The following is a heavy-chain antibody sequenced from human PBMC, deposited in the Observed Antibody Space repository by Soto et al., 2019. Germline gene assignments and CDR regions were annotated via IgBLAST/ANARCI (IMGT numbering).Heavy chain of an antibody. J-gene: IGHJ2*01. CDR1: GGSISSGGYN. CDR3: ARFPATPSWYIDL. Sequence: QVQLQESGPGLVKPSQTLSLTCTVSGGSISSGGYNWSWIRQHLGKGLEWIGYIYYSGSTYYNPSLKSRVTISVDTSKNQFSLKLSSVTAADTAVYYCARFPATPSWYIDLWGRGTLVTVSS. CDR2: IYYSGST. V-gene: IGHV4-31*03. D-gene: IGHD6-25*01.